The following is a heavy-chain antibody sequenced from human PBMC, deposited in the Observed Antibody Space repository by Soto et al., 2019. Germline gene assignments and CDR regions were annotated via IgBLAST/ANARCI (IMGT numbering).Heavy chain of an antibody. CDR3: ATDRGFGELFQ. CDR2: IYYTGST. Sequence: SETLSLTCTVSGGSISSGGYYWTWIRQHPGKGLEFIGYIYYTGSTYYSPSLRSRVTISVDTSKNQLSLNLTSVTAADTAVYYCATDRGFGELFQWGQGTLVTVSS. V-gene: IGHV4-31*03. D-gene: IGHD3-10*01. J-gene: IGHJ4*02. CDR1: GGSISSGGYY.